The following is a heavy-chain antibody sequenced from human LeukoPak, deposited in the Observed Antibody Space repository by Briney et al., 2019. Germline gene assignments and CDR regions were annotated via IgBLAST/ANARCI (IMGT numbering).Heavy chain of an antibody. CDR1: GLLYDNYA. J-gene: IGHJ4*02. CDR3: GRESETSGWYDY. CDR2: ISGDGGST. Sequence: GGSLPLPCAAPGLLYDNYAIHWLRQAPGKGLAWVSLISGDGGSTLHADSVRGRITISRDNTKKSLSLQISSLRSEDPAFYYCGRESETSGWYDYWGQGTLVTVSS. D-gene: IGHD6-19*01. V-gene: IGHV3-43*02.